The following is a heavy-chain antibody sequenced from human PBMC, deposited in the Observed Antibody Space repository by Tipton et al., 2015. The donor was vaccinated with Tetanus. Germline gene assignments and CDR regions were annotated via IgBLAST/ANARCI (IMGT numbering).Heavy chain of an antibody. CDR1: GDSVSGYY. Sequence: TLSLTCTVSGDSVSGYYWSWIRQPPGKGLEWVGYVYYTGDTNYNPSLKSRVTISVDSSTSQFSLRLASVTAADTAVYYCACGSGYFDSSYHSPLDFWGRGTLVTVSS. D-gene: IGHD3-22*01. CDR3: ACGSGYFDSSYHSPLDF. J-gene: IGHJ4*02. CDR2: VYYTGDT. V-gene: IGHV4-59*02.